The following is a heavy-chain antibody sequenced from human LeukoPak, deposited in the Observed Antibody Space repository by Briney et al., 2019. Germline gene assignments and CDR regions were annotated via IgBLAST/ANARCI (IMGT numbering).Heavy chain of an antibody. CDR2: MNPNSGNT. CDR1: GYTFTSYD. Sequence: ASVKVSCKASGYTFTSYDINWVRQATGQGLEWMGWMNPNSGNTGYAQKFQGRVTITRNTSISTAYMELSSLRSEDTAVYYCARGIAARRPYYFDYWGQGTLVTVSS. J-gene: IGHJ4*02. D-gene: IGHD6-6*01. CDR3: ARGIAARRPYYFDY. V-gene: IGHV1-8*03.